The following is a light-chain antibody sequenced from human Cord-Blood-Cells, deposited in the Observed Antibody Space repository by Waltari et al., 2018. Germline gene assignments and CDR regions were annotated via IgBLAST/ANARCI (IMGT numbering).Light chain of an antibody. CDR2: DVS. Sequence: QSALTQPASVSGSPGQSITISCTGTSSDVGGYNYVSWYQQHPGKAPKLMIYDVSNRPSVVSNRFSCSKSGNTASLTISALQAEDEADYYCSSYTSSSTRVFGTGTKVTVL. CDR3: SSYTSSSTRV. J-gene: IGLJ1*01. V-gene: IGLV2-14*01. CDR1: SSDVGGYNY.